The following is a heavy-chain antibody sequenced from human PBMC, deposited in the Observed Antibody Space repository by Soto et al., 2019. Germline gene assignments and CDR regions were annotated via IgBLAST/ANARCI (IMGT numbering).Heavy chain of an antibody. CDR2: MNPNSGNT. J-gene: IGHJ3*02. V-gene: IGHV1-8*01. D-gene: IGHD3-10*01. CDR3: ASIIPTGADDAFDI. CDR1: GYTFTSYD. Sequence: QVQLVQSGAEVKKPGASVKVSCKASGYTFTSYDINWVRQATGQGLEWMGWMNPNSGNTGYAQKFQGRVTMTRNTSISTAYMELSSLRSEDTAVYYCASIIPTGADDAFDIWGQGTMVTVSS.